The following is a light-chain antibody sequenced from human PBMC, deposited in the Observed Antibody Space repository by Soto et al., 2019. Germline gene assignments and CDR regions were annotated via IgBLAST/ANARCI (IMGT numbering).Light chain of an antibody. CDR3: AAWDASLSGYV. Sequence: QSVLTQPPSASGTPGQRVTISCSGSSSNIGGNAVNWYQQLPGTTPKLLIYSNNQRPSGVPDRFSGSKSGTSASLAISGLQSDDEADYYCAAWDASLSGYVFGTGTKLTVL. CDR1: SSNIGGNA. J-gene: IGLJ1*01. CDR2: SNN. V-gene: IGLV1-44*01.